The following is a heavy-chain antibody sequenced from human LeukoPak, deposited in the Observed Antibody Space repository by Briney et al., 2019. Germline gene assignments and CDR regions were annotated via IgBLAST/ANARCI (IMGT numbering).Heavy chain of an antibody. Sequence: GSLRLSCAASGFTFSDYYMSWIRQSPGKGLEWIASVYSGGNTQYNPSLQSRVSVSVDTSKNQLSMRLTSLTAADTALYYCARHLSGTAMAHYFDHWGQGTVVTVSS. D-gene: IGHD5-18*01. CDR2: VYSGGNT. J-gene: IGHJ4*02. CDR1: GFTFSDYY. V-gene: IGHV4-39*01. CDR3: ARHLSGTAMAHYFDH.